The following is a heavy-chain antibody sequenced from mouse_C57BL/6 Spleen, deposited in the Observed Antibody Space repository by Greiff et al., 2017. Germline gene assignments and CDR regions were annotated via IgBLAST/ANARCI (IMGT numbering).Heavy chain of an antibody. CDR2: ISGGGGNT. V-gene: IGHV5-9*01. CDR1: GFTFSSYT. Sequence: EVQLVESGGGLVKPGGSLKLSCAASGFTFSSYTMSWVRQTPEKRLEWVATISGGGGNTYYPDSVKGRFTISRDNAKNTLYLQMSSLRSEDTALYYCARLYYSNYVGAMDYWGQGTSVTVSS. CDR3: ARLYYSNYVGAMDY. J-gene: IGHJ4*01. D-gene: IGHD2-5*01.